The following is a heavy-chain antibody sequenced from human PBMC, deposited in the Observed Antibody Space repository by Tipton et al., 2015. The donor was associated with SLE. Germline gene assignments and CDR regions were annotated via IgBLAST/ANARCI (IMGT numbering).Heavy chain of an antibody. Sequence: TLSLTCTVSGGSISSSGHYWGWIRQPPGKGLEWIGSIYYSVATHYNPSPKSRVTISADTSKNQFSLRLTSVTAADTAVYYCAKYASGTMFEYWGQGTLVTVSS. V-gene: IGHV4-39*01. CDR1: GGSISSSGHY. CDR3: AKYASGTMFEY. J-gene: IGHJ4*02. D-gene: IGHD3-10*01. CDR2: IYYSVAT.